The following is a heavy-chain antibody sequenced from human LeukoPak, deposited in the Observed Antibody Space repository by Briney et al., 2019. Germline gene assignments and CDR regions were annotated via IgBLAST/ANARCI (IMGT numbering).Heavy chain of an antibody. J-gene: IGHJ4*02. CDR1: GFTFSGYW. D-gene: IGHD3-16*02. CDR2: IKQDGSEK. V-gene: IGHV3-7*01. CDR3: ARDRYDYVWGSYRDY. Sequence: GGSLRLSCAASGFTFSGYWMSWVRQAPGKGLEWVANIKQDGSEKYYVDSVKGRFTISRDNAKNSLYLQMNSLRAEDTAVYYCARDRYDYVWGSYRDYWGQGTLVTVSS.